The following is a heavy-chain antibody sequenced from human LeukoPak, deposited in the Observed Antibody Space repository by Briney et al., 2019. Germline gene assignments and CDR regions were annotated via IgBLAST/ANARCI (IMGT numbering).Heavy chain of an antibody. J-gene: IGHJ4*02. CDR3: ARQIGIHVDTAMGHFDY. CDR1: GYSFTSYW. Sequence: GESLKISCKGSGYSFTSYWIGWVRQMPGKGLEWMGIIYPGDSDTRYSPSFQGQVTISADKSISTAYLQWSSLKASDTAMYYCARQIGIHVDTAMGHFDYWGQGTLVTVSS. D-gene: IGHD5-18*01. CDR2: IYPGDSDT. V-gene: IGHV5-51*01.